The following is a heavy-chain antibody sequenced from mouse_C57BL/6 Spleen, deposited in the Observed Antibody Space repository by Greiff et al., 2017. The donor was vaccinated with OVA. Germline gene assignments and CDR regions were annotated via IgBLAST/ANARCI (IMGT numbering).Heavy chain of an antibody. Sequence: QVQLQQPGAELVKPGASVKVSCKASGYTFTSYWMHWVKQRPGQGLEWIGRIHPSDSDTNYNQKFKGQATLTVDQSSSTAYMQLSSLTSEDSAVYYCAGPYYYGSTYYAMDYWGQGTSVTVSS. J-gene: IGHJ4*01. CDR1: GYTFTSYW. D-gene: IGHD1-1*01. CDR3: AGPYYYGSTYYAMDY. CDR2: IHPSDSDT. V-gene: IGHV1-74*01.